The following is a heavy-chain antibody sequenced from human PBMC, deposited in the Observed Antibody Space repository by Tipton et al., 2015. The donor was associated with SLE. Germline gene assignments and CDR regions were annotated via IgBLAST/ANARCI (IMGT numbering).Heavy chain of an antibody. D-gene: IGHD3-10*01. CDR3: AKAHGRITMVQGVLDY. Sequence: SLRLSCAASGFTFSSYEMNWVRQAPGKGLEWVSYISSSGSTIYYADSVKGRFTISRDNAKNSLYLQMNSLRAEDTAVYYCAKAHGRITMVQGVLDYWGQGTLVTVSS. J-gene: IGHJ4*02. CDR1: GFTFSSYE. CDR2: ISSSGSTI. V-gene: IGHV3-48*03.